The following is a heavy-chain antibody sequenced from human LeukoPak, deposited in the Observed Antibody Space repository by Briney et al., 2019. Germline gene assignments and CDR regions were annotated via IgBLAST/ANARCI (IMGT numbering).Heavy chain of an antibody. CDR1: GFTFSSYG. D-gene: IGHD3-22*01. CDR2: ISSSGGNT. V-gene: IGHV3-23*01. CDR3: AKHSHDGSAPYYEVQLDY. Sequence: GGSLRLSCAASGFTFSSYGMSWVRQAPGKGLEWVSSISSSGGNTYYADSVKGRFTISRDNSKNTVYLQMNSLRAEDTAIYYCAKHSHDGSAPYYEVQLDYWGQGTLVTVSS. J-gene: IGHJ4*02.